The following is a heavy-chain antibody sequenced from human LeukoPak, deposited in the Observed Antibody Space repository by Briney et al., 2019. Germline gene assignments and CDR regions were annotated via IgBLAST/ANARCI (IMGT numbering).Heavy chain of an antibody. D-gene: IGHD3-22*01. CDR1: GFTFSSYG. Sequence: GGSLRLSCAVSGFTFSSYGMHWVRQAPGKGLEWVAFIRYDGSNKYYADSVKGRFTISRDNSKNTLYLQMNSLRAEDTAVYYCAKVKGDYYDSSGYFDYWGQGTLVTVSS. CDR2: IRYDGSNK. CDR3: AKVKGDYYDSSGYFDY. V-gene: IGHV3-30*02. J-gene: IGHJ4*02.